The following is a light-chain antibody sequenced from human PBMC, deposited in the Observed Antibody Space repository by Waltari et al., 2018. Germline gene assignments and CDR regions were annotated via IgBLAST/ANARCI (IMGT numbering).Light chain of an antibody. V-gene: IGKV3-20*01. J-gene: IGKJ4*01. CDR1: HMVASNY. CDR3: LHYGNSPQLT. Sequence: ENVLTQSPGTLSLSPGDRATLSCRASHMVASNYIAWYQQRPGQAPRLLIFHASSRATGIPDRFSGSGSGTDFTLTISSPEPEDFAVYYCLHYGNSPQLTFPGGTRLEIK. CDR2: HAS.